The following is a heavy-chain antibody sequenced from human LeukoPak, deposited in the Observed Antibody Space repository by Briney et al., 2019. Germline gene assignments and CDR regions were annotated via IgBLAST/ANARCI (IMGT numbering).Heavy chain of an antibody. CDR2: INHGGST. CDR3: ARDEYGDYEYYFDY. Sequence: SETLSLTCAVYGGSFSGDFWSWIRQSPGKGLEWIGEINHGGSTTYNPSLKSRVTISVDTSKNQFSLKLSSVTAADTAVYYCARDEYGDYEYYFDYWGQGTLVTVSS. D-gene: IGHD4-17*01. J-gene: IGHJ4*02. V-gene: IGHV4-34*01. CDR1: GGSFSGDF.